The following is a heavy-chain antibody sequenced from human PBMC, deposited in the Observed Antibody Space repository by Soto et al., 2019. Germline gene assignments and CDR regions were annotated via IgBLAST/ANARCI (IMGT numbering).Heavy chain of an antibody. CDR2: ISSSSSTI. CDR1: GFTFSDYY. V-gene: IGHV3-11*01. Sequence: PGGPLRLSCAASGFTFSDYYMSWIRQAPGKGLEWVSYISSSSSTIYYADSVKGRFTISRDNAKNSLYLQMNSLTAEDTAVYYCARDRYYYDSSAYYPYYYYGMDVWGQGTTVTVSS. J-gene: IGHJ6*02. D-gene: IGHD3-22*01. CDR3: ARDRYYYDSSAYYPYYYYGMDV.